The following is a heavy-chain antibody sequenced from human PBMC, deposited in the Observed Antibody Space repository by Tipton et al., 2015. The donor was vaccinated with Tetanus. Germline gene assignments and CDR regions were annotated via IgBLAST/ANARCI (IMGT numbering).Heavy chain of an antibody. CDR1: GGSFSGYY. D-gene: IGHD5-18*01. CDR3: ARGGVAGYSYGYGGTDY. CDR2: INHSGST. J-gene: IGHJ4*02. V-gene: IGHV4-34*01. Sequence: TLSLTCAVYGGSFSGYYWSWIRQPPGKGLEWIGEINHSGSTNYNPSLKSRVTISVDTSKNQFSLKLSSVTAADTAVYYCARGGVAGYSYGYGGTDYWGQGTLVTVSS.